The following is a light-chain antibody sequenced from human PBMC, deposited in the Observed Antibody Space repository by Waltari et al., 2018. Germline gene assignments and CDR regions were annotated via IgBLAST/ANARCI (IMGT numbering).Light chain of an antibody. Sequence: QSALTLPRSVSESPGQSVTHSCTGTTSDVVGYNHFSRYQQHPGKTPKLLIHDVSNRTSGVPDRFSGSKSGNTASLTISGLQAEDEADYYCCSYAGSYTYVLFGGGTKLTVL. CDR3: CSYAGSYTYVL. V-gene: IGLV2-11*01. CDR2: DVS. J-gene: IGLJ2*01. CDR1: TSDVVGYNH.